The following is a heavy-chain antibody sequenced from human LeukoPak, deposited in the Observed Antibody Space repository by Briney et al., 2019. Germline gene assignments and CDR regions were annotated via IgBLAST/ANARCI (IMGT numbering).Heavy chain of an antibody. Sequence: GESLKIPCKGSGYSFTNYWIGWVRQMPGKGLEWMGIIYPGDSDTRYSPSFQGQVTISADKSVSTTYLQWSSLKASDTAMYYCAASTYGSGSYVGFDSWGQGTLVSVSS. D-gene: IGHD3-10*01. J-gene: IGHJ4*02. CDR1: GYSFTNYW. V-gene: IGHV5-51*01. CDR3: AASTYGSGSYVGFDS. CDR2: IYPGDSDT.